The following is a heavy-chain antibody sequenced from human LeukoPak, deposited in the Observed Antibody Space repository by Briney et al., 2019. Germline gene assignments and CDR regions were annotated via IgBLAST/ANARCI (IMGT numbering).Heavy chain of an antibody. V-gene: IGHV3-21*01. CDR3: ARELEEAFDI. D-gene: IGHD3-3*02. CDR2: ICSSSSYI. CDR1: GFTFSSYI. Sequence: GGPLRLSCAASGFTFSSYIMNWVRQAPGKGLEWVSSICSSSSYIYYADSVKGRFTISRDNAKNSLYLQMNSLRVEDTAVYYCARELEEAFDIWGQRTMVTVSS. J-gene: IGHJ3*02.